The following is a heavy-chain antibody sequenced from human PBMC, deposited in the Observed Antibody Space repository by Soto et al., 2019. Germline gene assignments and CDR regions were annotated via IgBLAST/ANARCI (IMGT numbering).Heavy chain of an antibody. V-gene: IGHV1-18*01. CDR3: ATDGPTYSFDY. J-gene: IGHJ4*02. CDR2: IRVNNGDT. CDR1: GGTFSSYA. D-gene: IGHD2-21*01. Sequence: ASVKVSCKASGGTFSSYAISWVRQAPGQGLEWVGWIRVNNGDTHYAQKLQGRVTMTTDTSTSTAFMELRSLTSDDTAVYYCATDGPTYSFDYWGQGTLVTVSS.